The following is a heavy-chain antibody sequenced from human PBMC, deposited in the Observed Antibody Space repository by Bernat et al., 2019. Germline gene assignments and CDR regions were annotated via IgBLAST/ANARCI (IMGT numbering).Heavy chain of an antibody. CDR1: GGSISNYY. CDR2: IHDSGST. V-gene: IGHV4-59*01. CDR3: ARGYNYGYVYFDS. Sequence: QVQLQESGPRLVKPSETLSLTCTVSGGSISNYYWSWIRQPPGKGLEWIGYIHDSGSTNYNPSLKSRVSISVDTSKNKFSLKLSSVTAADTAVYYCARGYNYGYVYFDSWGQGTLVTVSS. D-gene: IGHD5-18*01. J-gene: IGHJ4*02.